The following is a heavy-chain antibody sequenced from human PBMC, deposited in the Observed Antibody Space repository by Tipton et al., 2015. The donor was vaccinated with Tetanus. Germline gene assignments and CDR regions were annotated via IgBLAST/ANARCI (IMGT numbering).Heavy chain of an antibody. CDR1: GYTFTGYY. D-gene: IGHD3-22*01. CDR3: ARDRGDYIYYGMDA. CDR2: IDPNSGGT. J-gene: IGHJ6*02. V-gene: IGHV1-2*02. Sequence: QMQLVQSGAEMKKPGASVKVSCKASGYTFTGYYMYWVRQAPGQGLEWMGWIDPNSGGTVYAQKFQGRVPMTRDTSISTAYMELSSLRSDDTAVYYCARDRGDYIYYGMDAWGPGTTVTVS.